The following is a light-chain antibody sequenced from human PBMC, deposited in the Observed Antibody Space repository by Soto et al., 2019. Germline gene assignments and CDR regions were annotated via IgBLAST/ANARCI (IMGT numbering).Light chain of an antibody. CDR3: QQLNSYPPYT. Sequence: IQLTQSPSSLSASVGDRVTITCRASQGSSSYLAWYQQKPGKAPQLLIYGASTLQSGVPSRFSGSGSGTDFTLTISSLQPEDFATYYCQQLNSYPPYTFGQGTKLEIK. CDR1: QGSSSY. CDR2: GAS. V-gene: IGKV1-9*01. J-gene: IGKJ2*01.